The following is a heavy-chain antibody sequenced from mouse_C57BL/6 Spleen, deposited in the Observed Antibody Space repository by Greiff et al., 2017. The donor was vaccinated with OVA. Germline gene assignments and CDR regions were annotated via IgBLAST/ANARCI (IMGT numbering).Heavy chain of an antibody. J-gene: IGHJ3*01. CDR3: TRPNWDDWFAY. V-gene: IGHV1-15*01. CDR2: IDPETGGT. D-gene: IGHD4-1*01. CDR1: GYTFTDYE. Sequence: QVQLQQSGAELVRPGASVTLSCKASGYTFTDYEMHWVKQTPVHGLEWIGAIDPETGGTAYNQKFKGKAILTADNTSSTAYMELRSLTSEDSAVYYCTRPNWDDWFAYWGQGTLVTVSA.